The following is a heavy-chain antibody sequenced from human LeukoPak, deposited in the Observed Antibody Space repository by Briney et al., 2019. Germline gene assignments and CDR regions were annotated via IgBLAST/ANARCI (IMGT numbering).Heavy chain of an antibody. CDR3: ARAPRDTASHFDY. J-gene: IGHJ4*02. V-gene: IGHV4-30-2*01. Sequence: PSETLSLTCTVSGGSISSGGYYWSWIRQPPGKGLEWIGYIYHSGSTYYNPSLKSRVTISVDRSKNQFSLKLSSVTAADTAVYYCARAPRDTASHFDYWGQGTLVTVSS. CDR2: IYHSGST. D-gene: IGHD5-18*01. CDR1: GGSISSGGYY.